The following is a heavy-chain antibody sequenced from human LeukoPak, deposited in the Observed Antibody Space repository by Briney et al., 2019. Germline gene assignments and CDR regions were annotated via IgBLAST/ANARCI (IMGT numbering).Heavy chain of an antibody. J-gene: IGHJ4*02. CDR3: ATAPPIVATITYFDY. CDR2: FDPEDGET. D-gene: IGHD5-12*01. V-gene: IGHV1-24*01. CDR1: GYTLTELS. Sequence: ASVKVSCKVSGYTLTELSMHWVRQAPGKGLEWMGGFDPEDGETIYAQKFQGRVTMTEDTSTDTAYMELSSLRSEDTAVYYCATAPPIVATITYFDYWGQGTLVTVSS.